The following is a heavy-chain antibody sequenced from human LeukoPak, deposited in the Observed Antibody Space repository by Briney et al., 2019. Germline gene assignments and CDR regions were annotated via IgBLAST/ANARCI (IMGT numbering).Heavy chain of an antibody. V-gene: IGHV4-39*01. Sequence: SETLSLTCTASGGSVSSSSYYWGWIRQPPGKGLEWIGNIYNSGSTYYNPSLKSRVTISADTSKNQFSLKLSSVTAADTAVYYCARADRGDYNDYWGQGTLVTVSS. CDR1: GGSVSSSSYY. CDR2: IYNSGST. J-gene: IGHJ4*02. CDR3: ARADRGDYNDY. D-gene: IGHD4-17*01.